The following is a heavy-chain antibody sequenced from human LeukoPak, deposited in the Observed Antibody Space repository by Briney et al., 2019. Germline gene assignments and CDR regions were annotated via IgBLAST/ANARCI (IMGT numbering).Heavy chain of an antibody. D-gene: IGHD3-22*01. J-gene: IGHJ4*02. CDR3: AEDISSSGYYYDY. Sequence: GGSLRLSCAASGFTFDDYAMHWVRQAPGKGLEWVSGISWNSGSIGYADSVKGRFTISRDNAKNSLYLQMNSLRAEDTALYYCAEDISSSGYYYDYWGQGTLVTVSS. CDR2: ISWNSGSI. V-gene: IGHV3-9*01. CDR1: GFTFDDYA.